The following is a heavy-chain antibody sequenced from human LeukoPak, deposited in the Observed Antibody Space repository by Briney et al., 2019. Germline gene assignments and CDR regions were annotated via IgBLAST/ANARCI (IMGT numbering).Heavy chain of an antibody. CDR1: GFTFSSYG. CDR3: AKAQGDYYYDTSGYWFDP. Sequence: GGSLRLSCAASGFTFSSYGMNWVRQAPGKGLEWVAVISYDGSNKYYADSVKGRFTISRDNSKNTLYLQMNRLRAEDTAVYYCAKAQGDYYYDTSGYWFDPWGQGTLVTVSS. V-gene: IGHV3-30*18. CDR2: ISYDGSNK. D-gene: IGHD3-22*01. J-gene: IGHJ5*02.